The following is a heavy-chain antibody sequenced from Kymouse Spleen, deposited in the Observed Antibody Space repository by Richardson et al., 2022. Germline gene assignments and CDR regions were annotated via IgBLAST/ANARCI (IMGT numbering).Heavy chain of an antibody. J-gene: IGHJ6*02. CDR1: GGSVSSGSYY. V-gene: IGHV4-61*01. CDR2: IYYSGST. D-gene: IGHD5-12*01. CDR3: ARKWLRYYYYYGMDV. Sequence: QVQLQESGPGLVKPSETLSLTCTVSGGSVSSGSYYWSWIRQPPGKGLEWIGYIYYSGSTNYNPSLKSRVTISVDTSKNQFSLKLSSVTAADTAVYYCARKWLRYYYYYGMDVWGQGTTVTVSS.